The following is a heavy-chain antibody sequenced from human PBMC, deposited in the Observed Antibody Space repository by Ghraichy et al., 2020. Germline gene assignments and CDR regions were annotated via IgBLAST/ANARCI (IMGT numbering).Heavy chain of an antibody. V-gene: IGHV3-49*04. D-gene: IGHD3-10*01. Sequence: GGSLRLSCTASGFTSGDYALTWVRQAPGKGLEWVGFIRNKPFGGTTQYAASVKGRFTISRDDSKSIAYLQMISLNTEDTAVYYCARVLYYYASGSYVLRNWGQGTLVTVSS. CDR1: GFTSGDYA. CDR2: IRNKPFGGTT. CDR3: ARVLYYYASGSYVLRN. J-gene: IGHJ4*02.